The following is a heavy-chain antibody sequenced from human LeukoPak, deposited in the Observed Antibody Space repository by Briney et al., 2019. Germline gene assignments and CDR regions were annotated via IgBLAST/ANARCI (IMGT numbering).Heavy chain of an antibody. CDR1: GFTFRSYS. CDR2: ISGSASYI. J-gene: IGHJ4*02. V-gene: IGHV3-21*01. CDR3: AVLAVAGTMIDY. Sequence: GGSLRLSCAASGFTFRSYSMNWVRQAPGKGLEWVSSISGSASYIYYADSVKGRFTISRDNSRNTLYLQMNSLRAEDTAVYYCAVLAVAGTMIDYWGQGTLVTVSS. D-gene: IGHD6-19*01.